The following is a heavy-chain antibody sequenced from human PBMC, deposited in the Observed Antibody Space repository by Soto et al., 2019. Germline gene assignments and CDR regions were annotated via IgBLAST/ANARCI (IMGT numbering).Heavy chain of an antibody. V-gene: IGHV3-73*02. CDR3: TRPGVATTKGFDY. CDR2: ISSKANSYAT. CDR1: GFTFSGSA. J-gene: IGHJ4*02. D-gene: IGHD5-12*01. Sequence: EVQLVESGGGLVQPGGSLKLSCAASGFTFSGSAMHCVRQASGQGLEWVGRISSKANSYATGYAASVKGQFTISRDDSKNTAYLQMDRLKTEDPAVYYCTRPGVATTKGFDYWGQGTLVTVSS.